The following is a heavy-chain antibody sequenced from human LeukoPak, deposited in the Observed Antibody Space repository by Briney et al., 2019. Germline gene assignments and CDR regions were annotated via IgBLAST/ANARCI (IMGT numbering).Heavy chain of an antibody. V-gene: IGHV3-30*04. D-gene: IGHD5-18*01. CDR2: TSSDGNNQ. Sequence: GTSLRLSCAASGFTFSGYSMHWVRQAPGKGLNWAAFTSSDGNNQYYADSVKGRFIISRGNSKNTLYLQVNSLRPEDTAVYYCARAMDTAMGPYFDYWGQGTLVTVSS. CDR3: ARAMDTAMGPYFDY. CDR1: GFTFSGYS. J-gene: IGHJ4*02.